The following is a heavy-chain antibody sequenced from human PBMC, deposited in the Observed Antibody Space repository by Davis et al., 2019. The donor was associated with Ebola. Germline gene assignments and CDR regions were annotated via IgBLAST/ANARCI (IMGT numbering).Heavy chain of an antibody. CDR2: ISNSGST. V-gene: IGHV4-30-4*01. Sequence: LRLSCTVSGASVNTGDYYWSWIRQSPRKGLESIGYISNSGSTTYNPSLQSRLLISMNTSLNQFSLNLTSVTAADTAVYYCARDWGTMFRGVIRAFDVWGPGTTVTVSS. J-gene: IGHJ3*01. CDR1: GASVNTGDYY. D-gene: IGHD3-10*01. CDR3: ARDWGTMFRGVIRAFDV.